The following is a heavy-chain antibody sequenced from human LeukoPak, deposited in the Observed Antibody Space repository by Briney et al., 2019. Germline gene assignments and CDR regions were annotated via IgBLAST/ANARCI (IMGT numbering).Heavy chain of an antibody. Sequence: PGGSLRLSCAASGFTFSTFWLSWVRQAPGKGLEWVANIKEDGKEEYYVDSVKGRFTISRDNAKNSLYLQMNSLRAEDTAVYYCAKDLGSLYFTIDYWGQGTLVTVSS. J-gene: IGHJ4*02. V-gene: IGHV3-7*01. D-gene: IGHD3-10*01. CDR3: AKDLGSLYFTIDY. CDR2: IKEDGKEE. CDR1: GFTFSTFW.